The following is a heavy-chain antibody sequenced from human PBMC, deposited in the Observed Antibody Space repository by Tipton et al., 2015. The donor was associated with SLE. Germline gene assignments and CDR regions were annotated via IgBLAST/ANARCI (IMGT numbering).Heavy chain of an antibody. V-gene: IGHV4-4*08. Sequence: TLSLTCTVSGGSISSYYWSWIRQPPGKGLEWIGYIYTSGSTNNNPSLKSRVTISVDTSKNQFSLKLSSATAADTAVYYCARNPITMVRGVIPGAFDIWGQGTMVTVSS. D-gene: IGHD3-10*01. CDR3: ARNPITMVRGVIPGAFDI. CDR1: GGSISSYY. CDR2: IYTSGST. J-gene: IGHJ3*02.